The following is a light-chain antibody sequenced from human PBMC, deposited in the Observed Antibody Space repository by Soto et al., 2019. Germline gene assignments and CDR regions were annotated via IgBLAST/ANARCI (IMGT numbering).Light chain of an antibody. J-gene: IGLJ1*01. V-gene: IGLV2-18*02. CDR3: SSYTGTSTYV. CDR1: SSDVGSYNR. Sequence: QSVLTQPPSVSGSPGQSVTISCSGTSSDVGSYNRVSWYQQPPGTAPKLIIYEVTNRPSGVPDRFSGSKSGNTASLTISGLQAEDEGDYYCSSYTGTSTYVFGTGTKVTVL. CDR2: EVT.